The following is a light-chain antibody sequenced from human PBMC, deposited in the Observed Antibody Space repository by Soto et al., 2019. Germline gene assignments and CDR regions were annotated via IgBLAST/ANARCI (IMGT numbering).Light chain of an antibody. CDR2: DVT. V-gene: IGLV2-14*01. CDR1: SSDVGGYNS. Sequence: QSALTQPASVSGSPGQSITISCTGTSSDVGGYNSVSWYQQHPGKAPKLILYDVTDRPSGVSYRFSGSKSGNTASLTISGLQAADEADYFCSSFTSSMTNGFGSGTKVTVL. CDR3: SSFTSSMTNG. J-gene: IGLJ1*01.